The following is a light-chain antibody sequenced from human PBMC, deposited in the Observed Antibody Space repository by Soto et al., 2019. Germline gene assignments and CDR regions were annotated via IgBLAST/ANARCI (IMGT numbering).Light chain of an antibody. Sequence: QSVLTQPASVSGSPGQSITISCTGTSSDVGGYNYVSWYQQHPGKAPKLMIYDVSNRPSGVSNRFSGSKSGNTASLTISGLQAEDEADYYGSSYTRSSTDVFGTGTKVT. CDR1: SSDVGGYNY. V-gene: IGLV2-14*01. CDR2: DVS. CDR3: SSYTRSSTDV. J-gene: IGLJ1*01.